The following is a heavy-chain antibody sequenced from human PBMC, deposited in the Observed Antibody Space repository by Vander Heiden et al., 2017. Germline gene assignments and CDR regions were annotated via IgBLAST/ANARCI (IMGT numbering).Heavy chain of an antibody. V-gene: IGHV3-48*03. CDR3: ARVYYYYYGMDV. Sequence: EVQLVEAGGGLVQPGGSLRLSCDAPGLTLSSYEMNWVRQAPGKGLEWVSYISSSGSTIYYADSVKGRFTISRDNAKNSLYLQMNSLRAEDTAVYYCARVYYYYYGMDVWGQGTTVTVSS. J-gene: IGHJ6*02. CDR1: GLTLSSYE. CDR2: ISSSGSTI.